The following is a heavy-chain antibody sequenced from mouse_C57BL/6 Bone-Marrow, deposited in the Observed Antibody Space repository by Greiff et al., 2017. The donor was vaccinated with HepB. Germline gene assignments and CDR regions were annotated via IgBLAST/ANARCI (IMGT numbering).Heavy chain of an antibody. V-gene: IGHV1-64*01. Sequence: QVQLQQPGAELVKPGASVKLSCKASGYTFTSYWMHWVKQRPGQGLEWIGMIHPNSGSTNYNEKFKSKATLTVDKSSSTAYMQLSSLTSEDSAVYYCARQANALYYYGSSPAWFAYWGQGTLVTVSA. CDR3: ARQANALYYYGSSPAWFAY. CDR1: GYTFTSYW. J-gene: IGHJ3*01. D-gene: IGHD1-1*01. CDR2: IHPNSGST.